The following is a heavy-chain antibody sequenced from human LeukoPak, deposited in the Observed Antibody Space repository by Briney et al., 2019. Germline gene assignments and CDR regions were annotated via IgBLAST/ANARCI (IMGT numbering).Heavy chain of an antibody. V-gene: IGHV3-23*01. Sequence: GGSLRLSCAASGFTFSSYALTWVRQAPGKGLEWVSTISGSGGSTYYADSVKGRFTISRDNSKNTLYLQMNSLRAEDTAVYYCAKGEGFGDYYYYHGMDVWGQGTTVTVSS. CDR1: GFTFSSYA. CDR2: ISGSGGST. CDR3: AKGEGFGDYYYYHGMDV. J-gene: IGHJ6*02. D-gene: IGHD3-10*01.